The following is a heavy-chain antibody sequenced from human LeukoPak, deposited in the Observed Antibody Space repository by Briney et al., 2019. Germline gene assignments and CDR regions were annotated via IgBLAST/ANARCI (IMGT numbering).Heavy chain of an antibody. CDR1: GFTFSSYW. CDR3: AKDYDILTGYDY. D-gene: IGHD3-9*01. V-gene: IGHV3-21*01. CDR2: ISSSSSYI. J-gene: IGHJ4*02. Sequence: GGSLRLSCAASGFTFSSYWMSWVRQAPGKGLEWVSSISSSSSYIYYADSVKGRFTISRDNSKNTLYLQMNSLRAEDTAVYYCAKDYDILTGYDYWGQGTLVTVSS.